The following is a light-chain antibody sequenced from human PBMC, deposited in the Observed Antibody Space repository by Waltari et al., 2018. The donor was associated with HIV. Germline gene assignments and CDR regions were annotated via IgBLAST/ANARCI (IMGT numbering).Light chain of an antibody. V-gene: IGLV1-51*01. J-gene: IGLJ1*01. Sequence: QSVLTQPPSVSAAPGPKVTISCSGSSSTIGNTYVSWYQQLPGTAPKLLIYDNNQRPSGIPDRFSGSKSGTSATLGITGLQTGDEADYYCGTWDSSLSVVVFGTGTKVTVL. CDR3: GTWDSSLSVVV. CDR2: DNN. CDR1: SSTIGNTY.